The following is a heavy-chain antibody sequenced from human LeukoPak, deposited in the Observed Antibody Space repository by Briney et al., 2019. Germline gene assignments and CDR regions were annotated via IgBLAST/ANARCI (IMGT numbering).Heavy chain of an antibody. D-gene: IGHD3-10*01. CDR2: IHSTESYT. CDR1: GFTFWTYW. J-gene: IGHJ2*01. Sequence: GLSLRLSCEASGFTFWTYWMHWVREAPGEGPVWVSRIHSTESYTAYADSVKGRFTISRDNAKNTLSLHMSSLRAEDAAIYYCVRETYGAGNRSFDLWGRGTLVVVSS. V-gene: IGHV3-74*01. CDR3: VRETYGAGNRSFDL.